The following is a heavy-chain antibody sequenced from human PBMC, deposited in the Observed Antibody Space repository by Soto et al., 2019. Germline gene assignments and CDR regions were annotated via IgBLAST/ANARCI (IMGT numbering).Heavy chain of an antibody. CDR3: AKPRATMVTYLYYFDY. Sequence: GGSLRLSCAASGFTFSSYGMHWVRQAPGKGLEWVAVMSSDGINKYYADSVKGRFTISRDNSKNTLYLQMNSLRAEDTALYYCAKPRATMVTYLYYFDYWGQGTLVTVSS. J-gene: IGHJ4*02. CDR2: MSSDGINK. CDR1: GFTFSSYG. V-gene: IGHV3-30*18. D-gene: IGHD5-18*01.